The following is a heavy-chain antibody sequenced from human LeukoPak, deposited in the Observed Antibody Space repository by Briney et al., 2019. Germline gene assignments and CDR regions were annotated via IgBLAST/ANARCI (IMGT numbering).Heavy chain of an antibody. Sequence: GASVNVSCNAAGYTFTGYYLRWVRQAPGQGLEWIGWINPITGGTNYAQRFQGRVTMTRATSIRTVYMELSRLRSDDTAVYYCARDSPIAARGGDVDYWGQGTLVTVSS. CDR3: ARDSPIAARGGDVDY. CDR1: GYTFTGYY. CDR2: INPITGGT. V-gene: IGHV1-2*02. J-gene: IGHJ4*02. D-gene: IGHD6-6*01.